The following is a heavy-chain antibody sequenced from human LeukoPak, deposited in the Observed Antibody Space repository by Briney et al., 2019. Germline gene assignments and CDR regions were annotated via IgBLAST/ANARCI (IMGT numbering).Heavy chain of an antibody. V-gene: IGHV3-11*04. CDR3: ARENRRARYSSSPRGRYYMDV. CDR1: GFTFSNAW. D-gene: IGHD6-6*01. CDR2: ITGSGGST. J-gene: IGHJ6*03. Sequence: GGSLRLSCAASGFTFSNAWMSWVRQAPGKGLEWVSGITGSGGSTYYADSVKGRFTISRDNAKNSLYLQMNSLRAEDTAVYYCARENRRARYSSSPRGRYYMDVWGKGTTVTVSS.